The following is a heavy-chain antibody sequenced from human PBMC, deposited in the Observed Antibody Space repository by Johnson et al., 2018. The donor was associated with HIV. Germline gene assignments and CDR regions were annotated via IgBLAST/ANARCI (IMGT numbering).Heavy chain of an antibody. J-gene: IGHJ3*02. CDR1: GFTVSSNY. V-gene: IGHV3-66*01. D-gene: IGHD1-1*01. CDR3: ARARNWNDDDAFYI. CDR2: IYSGGST. Sequence: VQLVESGGGLVQPGGSLRLSCAASGFTVSSNYMSWVRQAPGKGLEWVSVIYSGGSTYYADSVTGRYTISRDNSKNTLYLQMNSLRAEDTAVYYCARARNWNDDDAFYIWGQGTMVTVSS.